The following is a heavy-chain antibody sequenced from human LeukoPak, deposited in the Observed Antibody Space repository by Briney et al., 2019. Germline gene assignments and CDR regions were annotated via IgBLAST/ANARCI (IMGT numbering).Heavy chain of an antibody. CDR3: AREGSRRLYMDV. CDR2: IFHNGSS. J-gene: IGHJ6*03. Sequence: SGTLSLTCVASGGSISSGNWWSWVRQPPGMGLEWIGEIFHNGSSNYNPSLKSRVTMSLDKSNNQFSLKLSSVTAADTAVYSCAREGSRRLYMDVWGKGTTVIVSS. V-gene: IGHV4-4*02. CDR1: GGSISSGNW. D-gene: IGHD1-26*01.